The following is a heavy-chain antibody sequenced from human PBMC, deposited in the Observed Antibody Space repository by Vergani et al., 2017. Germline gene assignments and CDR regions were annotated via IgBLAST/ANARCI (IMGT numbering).Heavy chain of an antibody. CDR3: ARDSGGLLWFGEPPHYMDV. J-gene: IGHJ6*03. CDR1: GGSFSGYY. CDR2: IYTSGST. Sequence: QVQLQQWGAGLLKPSETLSLTCAVYGGSFSGYYWSWIRQPPGKGLEWIGRIYTSGSTNYNPSLKSRVTMSVDTSKNQFSLKLSSVTAADTAVYYCARDSGGLLWFGEPPHYMDVWGKGTTVTVSS. D-gene: IGHD3-10*01. V-gene: IGHV4-59*10.